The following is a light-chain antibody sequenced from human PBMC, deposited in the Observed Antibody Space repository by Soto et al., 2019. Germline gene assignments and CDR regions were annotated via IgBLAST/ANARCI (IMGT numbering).Light chain of an antibody. CDR2: GAS. CDR1: QSVSSSY. Sequence: DIVLTQSPGTLSLSPGERATLSCRASQSVSSSYLAWYQQKPGQAPRLLIYGASSRATGISDRFSGSGSGTDFTLTISRLEPEDFAVYYCQQYGSSPPTFGQGTRLEMK. V-gene: IGKV3-20*01. CDR3: QQYGSSPPT. J-gene: IGKJ5*01.